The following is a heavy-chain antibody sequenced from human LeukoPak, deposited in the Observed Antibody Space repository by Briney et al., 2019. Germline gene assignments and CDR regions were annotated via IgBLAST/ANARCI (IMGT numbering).Heavy chain of an antibody. D-gene: IGHD3-10*01. V-gene: IGHV3-48*04. Sequence: GGSLRLSCAASGFTFSSYIMNWVRQAPGKGLEWVSYISSDSSTIDYADSVKGRLTISRDNAKNSLYLQMNSLRAEDTAVYYCARGITLVRGISLDYWGQGTLVTVSS. J-gene: IGHJ4*02. CDR1: GFTFSSYI. CDR2: ISSDSSTI. CDR3: ARGITLVRGISLDY.